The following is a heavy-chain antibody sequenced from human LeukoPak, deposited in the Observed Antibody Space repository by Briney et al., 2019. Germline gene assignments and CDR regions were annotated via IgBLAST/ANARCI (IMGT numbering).Heavy chain of an antibody. CDR2: INPSGGST. CDR3: AASEGFGGYCSSTSCYDFDY. Sequence: VASVKVSCKASGYTFTSYYMRWVRQAPGQGLEWMGIINPSGGSTSYAQKFQGRVTMTRDTSTSTVYMELSSLRSEDTAVYYCAASEGFGGYCSSTSCYDFDYWGQGTLVTVSS. V-gene: IGHV1-46*01. CDR1: GYTFTSYY. J-gene: IGHJ4*02. D-gene: IGHD2-2*01.